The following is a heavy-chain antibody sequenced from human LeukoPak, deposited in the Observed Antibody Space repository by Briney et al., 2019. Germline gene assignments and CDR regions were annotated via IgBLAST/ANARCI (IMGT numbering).Heavy chain of an antibody. CDR1: GYSISSGDY. Sequence: SETLSLTCAVSGYSISSGDYWAWIRQPPGKGLEWIGSIYHSGSTYYNPSLKSRLTISVDTSKNQFSLKLSSVTAADTAVYYCARGGYYYYYMDVWGKGTTVTVSS. CDR3: ARGGYYYYYMDV. V-gene: IGHV4-38-2*01. D-gene: IGHD3-16*01. CDR2: IYHSGST. J-gene: IGHJ6*03.